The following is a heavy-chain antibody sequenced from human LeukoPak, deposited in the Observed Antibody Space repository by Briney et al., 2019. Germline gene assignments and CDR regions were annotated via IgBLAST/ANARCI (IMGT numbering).Heavy chain of an antibody. CDR3: ALLYSGYDFIDY. CDR2: INPNSGGT. V-gene: IGHV1-2*02. CDR1: GYTFTGYY. J-gene: IGHJ4*02. Sequence: GASVKVSCRASGYTFTGYYMHWVRQAPGQGLEWMGWINPNSGGTNYAQKFQGRVTMTRDTSISTAYMELSRLRSDDTAVYYCALLYSGYDFIDYWGQGTLVTVSS. D-gene: IGHD5-12*01.